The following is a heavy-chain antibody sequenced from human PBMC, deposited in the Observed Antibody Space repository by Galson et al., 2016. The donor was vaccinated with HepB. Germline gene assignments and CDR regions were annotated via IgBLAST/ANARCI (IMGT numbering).Heavy chain of an antibody. Sequence: QSGAEVKKPGESLKISCKGSGYRFTSYWIGWVRQMPGEGLEWMGIIYPGDSDTRYSPSFQGQVTISADKSISTAYLQWSSLKASDTAMYYWATSYYYDSRWWSGDVWGRGTTVTVSS. CDR1: GYRFTSYW. D-gene: IGHD3-10*01. J-gene: IGHJ6*03. CDR2: IYPGDSDT. CDR3: ATSYYYDSRWWSGDV. V-gene: IGHV5-51*01.